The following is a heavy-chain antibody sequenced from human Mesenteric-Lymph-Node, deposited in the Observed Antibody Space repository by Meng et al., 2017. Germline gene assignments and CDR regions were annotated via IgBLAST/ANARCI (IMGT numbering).Heavy chain of an antibody. CDR3: ARDGDDNWFDP. CDR1: GGTFSSYT. J-gene: IGHJ5*02. CDR2: IIPILGIA. Sequence: QVQLVQSGTEVKKPGSSVKVSCKASGGTFSSYTIIWVQQAPGQGLEWMGRIIPILGIANYAQKFQGRVTITADKSTSTAYMELSSLRSEDTAVYYCARDGDDNWFDPWGQGTLVTVSS. V-gene: IGHV1-69*04.